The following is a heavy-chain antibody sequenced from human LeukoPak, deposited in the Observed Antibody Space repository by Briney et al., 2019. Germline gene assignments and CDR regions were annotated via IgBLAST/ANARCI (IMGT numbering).Heavy chain of an antibody. D-gene: IGHD4/OR15-4a*01. Sequence: AGGSLRLSCAASGFTFSSYAMSWARQAPGKGLEWVSAISGSGGSTYYADSVKGRFTISRDNSKNTLYLQMNSLRAEDTAVYYCARRAGAYSHPYDYWGQGTLVTVSS. CDR2: ISGSGGST. J-gene: IGHJ4*02. CDR3: ARRAGAYSHPYDY. CDR1: GFTFSSYA. V-gene: IGHV3-23*01.